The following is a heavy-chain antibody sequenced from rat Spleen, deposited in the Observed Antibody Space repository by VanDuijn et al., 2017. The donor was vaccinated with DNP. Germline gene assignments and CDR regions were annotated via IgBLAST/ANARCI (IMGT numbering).Heavy chain of an antibody. Sequence: QVQLKESGPGLVQPSQTLSLTCTVSGLSLTSYHVSWVRQPPGKSLVWMGTIWAGGVTNYNSTVQSRLSISRDTSKSQVFLEMDSLQTDDTAIYFCTRTGSYKSGYYFDYWGQGVMVTVSS. CDR2: IWAGGVT. D-gene: IGHD4-3*01. V-gene: IGHV2-13*01. J-gene: IGHJ2*01. CDR1: GLSLTSYH. CDR3: TRTGSYKSGYYFDY.